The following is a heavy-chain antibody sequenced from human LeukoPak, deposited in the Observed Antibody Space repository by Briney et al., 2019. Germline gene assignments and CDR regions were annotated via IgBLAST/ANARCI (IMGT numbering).Heavy chain of an antibody. J-gene: IGHJ4*02. CDR2: IKEDGSKK. D-gene: IGHD6-13*01. Sequence: GGSLRLSCAASGFTFSSYWMTWVRQAPGKGLEWVANIKEDGSKKNYVDSVKGRFTISRDNSKNTLYLQMNSLRAEDTAVYYCAKDVGIAAAYQYWGQGTPVTVSS. CDR1: GFTFSSYW. V-gene: IGHV3-7*05. CDR3: AKDVGIAAAYQY.